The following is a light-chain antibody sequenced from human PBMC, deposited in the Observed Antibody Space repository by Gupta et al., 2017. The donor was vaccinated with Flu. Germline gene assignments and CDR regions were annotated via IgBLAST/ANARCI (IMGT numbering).Light chain of an antibody. CDR3: ALYLVEGIWM. CDR1: SGSVPTYDS. Sequence: QTVVTQEPALSVSPGATVPVTCGLRSGSVPTYDSPTWYQQTPGRAPRTPIYNTDTRSFGVPDRFSGSIHGNKAALTNTGAHADDESDFYCALYLVEGIWMFGGGTKLTVL. V-gene: IGLV8-61*01. J-gene: IGLJ3*02. CDR2: NTD.